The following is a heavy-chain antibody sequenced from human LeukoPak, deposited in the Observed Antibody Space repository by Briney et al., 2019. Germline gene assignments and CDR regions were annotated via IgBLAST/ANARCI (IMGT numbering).Heavy chain of an antibody. V-gene: IGHV3-21*01. Sequence: GGSLRLSCAASGFTFSSYSINWVRQAPGKGLEWVSLITTGSHYIYYADSVKGRFTISRDNAKSSLFLQMNSLRAEDTAVYYCAAMRACSSTTCNPFDKWGQGTLVTVSS. J-gene: IGHJ4*02. D-gene: IGHD2-2*01. CDR3: AAMRACSSTTCNPFDK. CDR2: ITTGSHYI. CDR1: GFTFSSYS.